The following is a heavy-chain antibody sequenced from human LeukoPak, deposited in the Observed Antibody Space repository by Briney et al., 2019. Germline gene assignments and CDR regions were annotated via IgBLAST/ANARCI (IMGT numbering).Heavy chain of an antibody. Sequence: ASVKVSCKASGYSITNYAILWVRQAPGQGLEWMGWINTNTGNPTYAQGFTGRFVFSLDTSVSTAYLQISSLKAEDTAVYYCARDLVLWFGGTYRSYHYYYMDVWGKGTTVTVSS. CDR2: INTNTGNP. D-gene: IGHD3-10*01. CDR3: ARDLVLWFGGTYRSYHYYYMDV. CDR1: GYSITNYA. J-gene: IGHJ6*03. V-gene: IGHV7-4-1*02.